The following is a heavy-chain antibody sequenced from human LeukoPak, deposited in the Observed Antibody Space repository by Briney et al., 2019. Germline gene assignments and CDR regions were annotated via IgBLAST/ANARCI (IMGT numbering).Heavy chain of an antibody. V-gene: IGHV1-2*02. CDR3: ARDADYYDSSGQEDY. J-gene: IGHJ4*02. CDR2: INPNSGGT. CDR1: GYTFTGYY. Sequence: ASVKVSCKASGYTFTGYYMHWVRQAPGQGLEWMGWINPNSGGTFYAQKFQGRVTMTRDTSISTAYMELSRLRSEDTAVYYCARDADYYDSSGQEDYWGQGTLVTVSS. D-gene: IGHD3-22*01.